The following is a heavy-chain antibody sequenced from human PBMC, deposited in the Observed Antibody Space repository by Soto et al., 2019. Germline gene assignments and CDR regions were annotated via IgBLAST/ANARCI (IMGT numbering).Heavy chain of an antibody. CDR3: ERDYDSSGYHSTY. V-gene: IGHV3-74*01. CDR2: ITSDGSRS. J-gene: IGHJ4*02. Sequence: GGSLRLSCAASGFTFSSYRMHWVRQVPGKGLNWVSRITSDGSRSIYADSVKGRFTISSDNAKNTLYLQMNSLRAKDTAVYYCERDYDSSGYHSTYWGRGTLVTVSS. CDR1: GFTFSSYR. D-gene: IGHD3-22*01.